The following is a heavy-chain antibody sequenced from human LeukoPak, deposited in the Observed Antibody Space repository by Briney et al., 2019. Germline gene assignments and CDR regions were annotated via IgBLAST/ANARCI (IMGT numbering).Heavy chain of an antibody. CDR1: GYGFGQYE. J-gene: IGHJ4*02. V-gene: IGHV3-48*03. Sequence: PGGSLRLSCAASGYGFGQYEMNWVRQAPGKGLEWIAYISVRAGTIYYGDSAEGRFTISRDDAKNSLYLQMNGLRVEDTAIYYCARDGVVVTAVQGYFDYWGQGILVTVSS. CDR3: ARDGVVVTAVQGYFDY. D-gene: IGHD2-21*02. CDR2: ISVRAGTI.